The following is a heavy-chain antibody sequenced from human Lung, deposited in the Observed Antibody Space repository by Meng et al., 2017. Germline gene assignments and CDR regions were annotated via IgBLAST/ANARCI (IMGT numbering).Heavy chain of an antibody. CDR2: INPKSGGT. V-gene: IGHV1-2*06. J-gene: IGHJ4*01. CDR3: ARGGSYSSDY. CDR1: GYTFTGYY. Sequence: QVQLVQSGAEVKKPGASVKVSCKASGYTFTGYYIHWVRQAPGQGLEWMGRINPKSGGTNYAQKFQGRVTMTRDTYISTDYIELSGRRSDDTAVYYCARGGSYSSDYWGHGTLVTVSS. D-gene: IGHD3-16*01.